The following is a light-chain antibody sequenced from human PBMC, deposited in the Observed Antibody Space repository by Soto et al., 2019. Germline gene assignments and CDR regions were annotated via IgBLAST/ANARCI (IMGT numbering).Light chain of an antibody. CDR2: SNN. J-gene: IGLJ1*01. V-gene: IGLV1-44*01. CDR3: AACDDSLNGYV. Sequence: QSALTQPPSASGPPGQRVTISCSGSSSNIGSNTVNWYQQLPGTAPKLLIYSNNQRPSGVPDRFSGSKSGTSASLAISGLQSEDEADYYCAACDDSLNGYVFGTGTKATVL. CDR1: SSNIGSNT.